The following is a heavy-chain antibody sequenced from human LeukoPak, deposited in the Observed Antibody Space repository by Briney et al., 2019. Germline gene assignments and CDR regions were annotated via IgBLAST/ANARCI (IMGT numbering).Heavy chain of an antibody. V-gene: IGHV3-53*01. CDR2: IYSDGST. CDR3: ARVVTGTTYLRLYYFDS. D-gene: IGHD1-7*01. CDR1: GFTVSSNY. Sequence: GGSLRLSCAAPGFTVSSNYMSWVRQAPGKGLEWVSFIYSDGSTYYADSVKGRFTISRDTSKNTLYLQMNSLRAEDTAVYFCARVVTGTTYLRLYYFDSWGQGTLVTVSS. J-gene: IGHJ4*02.